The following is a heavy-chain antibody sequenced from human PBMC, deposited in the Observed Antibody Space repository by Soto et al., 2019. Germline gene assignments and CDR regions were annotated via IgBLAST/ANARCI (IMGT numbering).Heavy chain of an antibody. CDR3: AKDRGKHCSVGSCYLFDY. V-gene: IGHV3-30*18. D-gene: IGHD2-15*01. CDR1: GFTVTDYV. Sequence: QVHLVESGGGVAQPGRSLRLSCEASGFTVTDYVMHWVRQAPGKGLEWVAKISYEGNYKYYADSLKGRFTISRDNSKNTLDLQMNSLRAEATALYSCAKDRGKHCSVGSCYLFDYWGQGIMVTVSS. CDR2: ISYEGNYK. J-gene: IGHJ4*02.